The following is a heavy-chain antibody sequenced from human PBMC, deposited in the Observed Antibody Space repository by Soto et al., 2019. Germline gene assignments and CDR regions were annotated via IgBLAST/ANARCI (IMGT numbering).Heavy chain of an antibody. V-gene: IGHV1-24*01. CDR2: FDPEDGER. D-gene: IGHD5-12*01. CDR1: GYSLTELS. Sequence: QVQLVQSGAEVKKPGASVKVSCKVSGYSLTELSMHWVRQAPGQGLEWMGRFDPEDGERIYTQKFQGRVTMTDDTSTETADLELSSLRSEDTAVYYCATSVDLPLGVDVWGRGTTVTVSS. J-gene: IGHJ6*02. CDR3: ATSVDLPLGVDV.